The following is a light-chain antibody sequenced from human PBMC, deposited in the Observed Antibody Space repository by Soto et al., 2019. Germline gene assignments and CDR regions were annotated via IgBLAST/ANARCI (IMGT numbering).Light chain of an antibody. CDR3: SSYAGRYTYV. CDR2: DVS. CDR1: SSDVGAYNY. J-gene: IGLJ1*01. V-gene: IGLV2-11*01. Sequence: QSVLTQPHSVSGSPGQSVTISCTGTSSDVGAYNYVSWYQQHPGKAPKLIIYDVSERPSGVPDRFSGSKSGNTASLTISGLQAEDEADYYCSSYAGRYTYVFATGTKVTVL.